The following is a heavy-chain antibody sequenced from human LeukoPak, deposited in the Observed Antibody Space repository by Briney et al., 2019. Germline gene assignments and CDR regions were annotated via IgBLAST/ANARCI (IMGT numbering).Heavy chain of an antibody. CDR1: GYTFTGYY. Sequence: ASVKVSCKASGYTFTGYYMHWVRQAPGQGREWMGWINPNSGGTKYAQKFQGRVTMTRDTSISTAYMELSRLRSDDTAVYYCASSGGQVGATTLWGQGTLVTVSS. D-gene: IGHD1-26*01. J-gene: IGHJ4*02. V-gene: IGHV1-2*02. CDR3: ASSGGQVGATTL. CDR2: INPNSGGT.